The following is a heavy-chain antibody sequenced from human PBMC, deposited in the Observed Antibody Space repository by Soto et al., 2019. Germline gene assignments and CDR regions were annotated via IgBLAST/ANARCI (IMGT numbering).Heavy chain of an antibody. J-gene: IGHJ5*02. V-gene: IGHV1-46*01. Sequence: ASVKVSCKASGYTFTSYYMHWVRQAPGQGLEWMGIINPSGGSTSYAQKFQGRVTMTRDTSTSTVYMELSSLRSEDTAVYYCARDVVFSVPAAAKANWFDPWGQGTLVTVSS. CDR2: INPSGGST. D-gene: IGHD2-2*01. CDR3: ARDVVFSVPAAAKANWFDP. CDR1: GYTFTSYY.